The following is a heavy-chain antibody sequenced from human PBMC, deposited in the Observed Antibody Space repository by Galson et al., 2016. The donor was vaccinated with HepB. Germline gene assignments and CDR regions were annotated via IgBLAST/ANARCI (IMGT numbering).Heavy chain of an antibody. D-gene: IGHD2-15*01. Sequence: SLRLSCAVSGFTFSSHAMNWVRQAPGKGLEWVSVISGSSNSIFYGDSVKGRFTISRDNSKNTLYLQMNSLRAEDTAVYYCGKGGTPDDLTVNYAMDVWGQGTTVTVSS. CDR3: GKGGTPDDLTVNYAMDV. V-gene: IGHV3-23*01. CDR1: GFTFSSHA. J-gene: IGHJ6*02. CDR2: ISGSSNSI.